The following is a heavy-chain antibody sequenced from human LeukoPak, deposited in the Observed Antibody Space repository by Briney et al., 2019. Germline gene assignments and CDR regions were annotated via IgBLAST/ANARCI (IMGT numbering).Heavy chain of an antibody. Sequence: PGGSLRLSCAASGFTFSSYSMNWVRQAPGKGLEWVSSISSSSSYIYYADSVKGRFTISRDNAKNSLYLQMNSLRAEDTAVYYCARDPPSVVVVAATRPDYWGQGTLVTVSS. D-gene: IGHD2-15*01. J-gene: IGHJ4*02. CDR3: ARDPPSVVVVAATRPDY. V-gene: IGHV3-21*01. CDR1: GFTFSSYS. CDR2: ISSSSSYI.